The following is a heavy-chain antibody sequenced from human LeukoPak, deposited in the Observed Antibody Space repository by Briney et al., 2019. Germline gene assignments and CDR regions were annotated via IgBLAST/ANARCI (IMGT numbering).Heavy chain of an antibody. J-gene: IGHJ6*02. CDR2: INPNSGGT. CDR1: GYTFTGYY. D-gene: IGHD7-27*01. Sequence: ASVKVSCKASGYTFTGYYMHWVRPAPGQGLEWMGWINPNSGGTNYAQKFQGRVTMTRDTSISTAYMELSRLRSDDAAVYYCAREVTGDPYYYYGMDVWGQGTTVTVSS. CDR3: AREVTGDPYYYYGMDV. V-gene: IGHV1-2*02.